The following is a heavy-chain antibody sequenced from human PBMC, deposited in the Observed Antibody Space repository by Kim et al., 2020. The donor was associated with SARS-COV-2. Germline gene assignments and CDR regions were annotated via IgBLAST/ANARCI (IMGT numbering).Heavy chain of an antibody. D-gene: IGHD6-13*01. J-gene: IGHJ5*02. CDR1: GYSVGTDTW. V-gene: IGHV4-28*06. CDR2: THFSFSA. Sequence: SETLSLTCAVSGYSVGTDTWWAWIRQPPGKGLEWIGYTHFSFSAHYNPSLKSRVVMSVDTSANQFSLKLTSVTELDTAVYFCARKPAVVGWFDPWGQGILVTVSS. CDR3: ARKPAVVGWFDP.